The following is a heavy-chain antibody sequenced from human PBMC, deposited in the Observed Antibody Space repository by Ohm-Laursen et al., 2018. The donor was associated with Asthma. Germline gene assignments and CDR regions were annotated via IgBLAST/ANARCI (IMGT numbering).Heavy chain of an antibody. Sequence: SLRLSCAASGFTFSSYAMSWVRQAPGKGLEWVSAISGSGGSTYYADSVKGRFTISRDNAKNSLYLQMNSLRAEDTAVYYCARDQMRDIVVVPAAMLDYYYYGMDVWGQGTTVTVSS. CDR2: ISGSGGST. CDR1: GFTFSSYA. V-gene: IGHV3-23*01. J-gene: IGHJ6*02. D-gene: IGHD2-2*01. CDR3: ARDQMRDIVVVPAAMLDYYYYGMDV.